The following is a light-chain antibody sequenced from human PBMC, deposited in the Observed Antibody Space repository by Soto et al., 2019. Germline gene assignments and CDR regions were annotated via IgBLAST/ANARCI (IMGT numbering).Light chain of an antibody. V-gene: IGLV8-61*01. J-gene: IGLJ2*01. CDR3: VLRVGTGIPV. Sequence: QTVVTQEPSFSVSPGGTVTLTCGLSSGSVSTNYYPSWYQQTPGQSPRTLIYSTNSRSSGVPDRFSGSILGSKASLTITGAQADDESDYYCVLRVGTGIPVFGGGTKVTVL. CDR1: SGSVSTNYY. CDR2: STN.